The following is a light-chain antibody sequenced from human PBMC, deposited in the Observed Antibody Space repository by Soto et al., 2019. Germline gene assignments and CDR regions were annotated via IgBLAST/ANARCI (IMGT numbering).Light chain of an antibody. J-gene: IGKJ4*01. CDR2: TLS. Sequence: DIVMTQSTLSLRVTPVEPATISCRSRQSLSVSDDGKIYLDWCLQRPGQSPQLLIYTLSHRASGVPDRFSGSGSGTEFTLTISSLQPDDFATYYCQQYNSNSLLTFGGGTKVDVK. V-gene: IGKV2-40*01. CDR3: QQYNSNSLLT. CDR1: QSLSVSDDGKIY.